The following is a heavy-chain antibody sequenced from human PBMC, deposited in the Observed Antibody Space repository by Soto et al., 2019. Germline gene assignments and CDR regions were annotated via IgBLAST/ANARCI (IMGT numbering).Heavy chain of an antibody. D-gene: IGHD3-10*01. J-gene: IGHJ4*02. V-gene: IGHV1-3*01. CDR2: INGGSGNT. Sequence: ASVKVSCKSSGFTFTSYAIHWLRQAPGQRPQWMGWINGGSGNTKYSQDFQGRVTFTRDTFATTAYLELSSLRSEDTAVYYCARVPPWGNSAGDYYVQHYDSWGQGTPVTVSS. CDR3: ARVPPWGNSAGDYYVQHYDS. CDR1: GFTFTSYA.